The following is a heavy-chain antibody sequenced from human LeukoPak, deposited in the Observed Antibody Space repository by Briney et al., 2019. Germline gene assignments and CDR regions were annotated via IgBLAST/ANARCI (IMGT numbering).Heavy chain of an antibody. CDR2: IYFSGST. Sequence: KPSETLSLTCNVSGGSINSHFWSWVRQPAGKGLEWIGRIYFSGSTNYNPSLKSRVSISVDTSKNQFSLTLTSLSAADTAVYYCARGAAGYCSSAICSFFDSWGQGTVVTVSS. D-gene: IGHD2-2*03. J-gene: IGHJ4*02. V-gene: IGHV4-4*07. CDR1: GGSINSHF. CDR3: ARGAAGYCSSAICSFFDS.